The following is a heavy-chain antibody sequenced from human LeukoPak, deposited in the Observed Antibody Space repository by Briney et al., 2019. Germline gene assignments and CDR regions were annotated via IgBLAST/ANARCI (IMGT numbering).Heavy chain of an antibody. CDR1: GGTFSNYA. CDR3: ARVTKNYDILTGYYNWFDP. D-gene: IGHD3-9*01. CDR2: IIPIFGTT. Sequence: SVKVSCKASGGTFSNYAINWVRQAPGQGLQWMGGIIPIFGTTNYAQRFQGRVTITADESTSTAYMELSSLRSEDTAVYYCARVTKNYDILTGYYNWFDPWGQGTLVTVSS. J-gene: IGHJ5*02. V-gene: IGHV1-69*13.